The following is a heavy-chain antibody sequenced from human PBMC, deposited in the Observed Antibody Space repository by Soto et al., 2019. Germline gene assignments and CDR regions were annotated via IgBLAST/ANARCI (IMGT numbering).Heavy chain of an antibody. J-gene: IGHJ4*02. CDR2: ISSGGIT. CDR1: GFTFSSYA. D-gene: IGHD5-12*01. CDR3: AKENSGYEK. V-gene: IGHV3-23*01. Sequence: GGSLRLSCAASGFTFSSYAMSWVRQAPGKGLEWVSAISSGGITFYAESVRGRFTISRDNSKNTLYLQMNRLRAEDTAVYYCAKENSGYEKWGQGTLVTVSS.